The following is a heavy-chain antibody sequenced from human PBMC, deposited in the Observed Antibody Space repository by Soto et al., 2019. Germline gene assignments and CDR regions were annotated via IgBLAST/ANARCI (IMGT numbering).Heavy chain of an antibody. V-gene: IGHV4-34*01. D-gene: IGHD6-6*01. CDR3: AREYEYSSSSQTRYYYGMDV. Sequence: SETLSLTCAVYGGSFSGYYWSWIRQPPGKGLEWIGEINHSGSTNYNPSLKSRVTISVDTSKNQFSLKLSSVTAADTAVYYCAREYEYSSSSQTRYYYGMDVWGQGTTVTVSS. CDR2: INHSGST. CDR1: GGSFSGYY. J-gene: IGHJ6*02.